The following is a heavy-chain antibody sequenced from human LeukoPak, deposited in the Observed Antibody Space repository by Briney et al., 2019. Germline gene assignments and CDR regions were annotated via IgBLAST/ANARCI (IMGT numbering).Heavy chain of an antibody. CDR3: ARLGDVRAARPGDDAFDI. Sequence: SQTLSLTCTVSGGSISSGDYYWSWIRQPPGKGLEWIGYIYYSGSTYYNPSLKSRVTISVDTSKNQFSLKLSSVTAADTAVYYCARLGDVRAARPGDDAFDIWGQGTMVTVSS. CDR1: GGSISSGDYY. D-gene: IGHD6-6*01. V-gene: IGHV4-30-4*01. CDR2: IYYSGST. J-gene: IGHJ3*02.